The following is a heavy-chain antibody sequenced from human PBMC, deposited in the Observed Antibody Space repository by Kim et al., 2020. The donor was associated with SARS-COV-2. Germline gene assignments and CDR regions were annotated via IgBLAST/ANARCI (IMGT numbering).Heavy chain of an antibody. CDR3: AKMGAVKSYCFYGMDV. Sequence: DAVKGRFTISRDNTNKSLYLQMNGLRPEDTALYYCAKMGAVKSYCFYGMDVWGQGTTVTVSS. D-gene: IGHD1-26*01. J-gene: IGHJ6*02. V-gene: IGHV3-9*01.